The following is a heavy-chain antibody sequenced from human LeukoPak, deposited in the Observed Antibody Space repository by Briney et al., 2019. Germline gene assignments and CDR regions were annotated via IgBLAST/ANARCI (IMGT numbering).Heavy chain of an antibody. CDR1: GGSISSYY. V-gene: IGHV4-59*08. CDR3: ARLNDFWSGYDY. Sequence: SETLSLTCTVAGGSISSYYWSWIRQPPGKGLEWIGYIYYSGSTNYNPSLKSRVTISVDTSKNQFSLKLSSVTAADTAVYYRARLNDFWSGYDYWGQGTLVTVSS. CDR2: IYYSGST. D-gene: IGHD3-3*01. J-gene: IGHJ4*02.